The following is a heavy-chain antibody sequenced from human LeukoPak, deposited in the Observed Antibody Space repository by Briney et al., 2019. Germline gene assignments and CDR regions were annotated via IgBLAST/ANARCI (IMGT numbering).Heavy chain of an antibody. CDR2: ISGDSGST. CDR3: AKDTSYDSSGYYYGVDY. V-gene: IGHV3-43*02. D-gene: IGHD3-22*01. CDR1: GFTFDDYA. Sequence: GGSLRLSCAASGFTFDDYAMHWVRQAPGKGLEWVSLISGDSGSTYYADSVKGRFTISRDNSKNSLYLQMNSLRTEDTALYYCAKDTSYDSSGYYYGVDYWGQGTLVTVSS. J-gene: IGHJ4*02.